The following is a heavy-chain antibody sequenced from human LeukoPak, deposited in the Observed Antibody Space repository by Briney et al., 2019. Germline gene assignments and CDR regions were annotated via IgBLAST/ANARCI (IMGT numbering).Heavy chain of an antibody. CDR3: ARLGVTTNYYFDY. CDR1: GFTFSSYA. CDR2: ISYDGSNK. D-gene: IGHD1-26*01. V-gene: IGHV3-30*04. Sequence: GGSLRLSCAASGFTFSSYAMSWVRQAPGEGLEWVAVISYDGSNKYYADSVKGRFTISRDNFKNTLYLQMNSLRAEDTAVYYCARLGVTTNYYFDYWGQGTLVTVSS. J-gene: IGHJ4*02.